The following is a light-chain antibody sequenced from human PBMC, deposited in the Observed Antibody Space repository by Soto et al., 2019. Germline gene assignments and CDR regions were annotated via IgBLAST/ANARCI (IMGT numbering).Light chain of an antibody. Sequence: QSVLTQPPSVSVAPGQRVTISCPGSSSNIGAGYDVHWYQQLPGTAPKLLIYGNSNRPSGVPDRFSGSKSGTSASLAITGLQAEDEADYYCQSYDSSLSGGVFGTGTKVTVL. CDR1: SSNIGAGYD. CDR3: QSYDSSLSGGV. CDR2: GNS. V-gene: IGLV1-40*01. J-gene: IGLJ1*01.